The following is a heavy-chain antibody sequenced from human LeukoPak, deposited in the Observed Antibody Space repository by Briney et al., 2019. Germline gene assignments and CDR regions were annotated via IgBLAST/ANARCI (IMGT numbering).Heavy chain of an antibody. J-gene: IGHJ6*02. D-gene: IGHD3-10*01. CDR1: GGSISSYY. Sequence: PSETLSLTCTVSGGSISSYYWSWIRQPPGKGLEWIGYIYYSGSTNYNPSLKSRVTISVDRSKNQFSLKLSSVTAADTAVYYCARVNTIGYYYYGMDVWGQGTTVTVSS. V-gene: IGHV4-59*12. CDR2: IYYSGST. CDR3: ARVNTIGYYYYGMDV.